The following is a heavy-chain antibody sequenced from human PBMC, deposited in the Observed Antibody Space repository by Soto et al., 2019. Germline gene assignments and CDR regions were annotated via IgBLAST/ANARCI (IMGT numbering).Heavy chain of an antibody. D-gene: IGHD3-10*01. CDR2: IYPGDSDT. V-gene: IGHV5-51*01. CDR1: GCSFAGYW. Sequence: GESLKISCKGSGCSFAGYWIGWVRQMPGKGLDWMGVIYPGDSDTRYSPSFHGQVTISADKSISTAYLQCSSLKASDTAMYFCARLPGVRGVFDGFNVWGQGTMVTVSS. J-gene: IGHJ3*01. CDR3: ARLPGVRGVFDGFNV.